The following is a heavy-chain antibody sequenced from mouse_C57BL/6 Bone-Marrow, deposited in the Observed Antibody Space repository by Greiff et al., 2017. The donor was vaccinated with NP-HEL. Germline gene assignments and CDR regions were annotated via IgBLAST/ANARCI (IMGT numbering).Heavy chain of an antibody. CDR3: ARSVYYGNPYAMDY. CDR1: GYTFTSYG. Sequence: VQLQQSGAELARPGASVKLSCKASGYTFTSYGISWVKQRTGQGLEWIGETYPRSGNTYYNEKFKGKATLTADKSSSTAYMELRSLTSEDSAVYFCARSVYYGNPYAMDYWGQGTSVTVSS. J-gene: IGHJ4*01. D-gene: IGHD2-1*01. CDR2: TYPRSGNT. V-gene: IGHV1-81*01.